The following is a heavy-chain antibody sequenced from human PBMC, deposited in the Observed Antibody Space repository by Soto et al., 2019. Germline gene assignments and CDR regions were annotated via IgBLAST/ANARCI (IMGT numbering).Heavy chain of an antibody. D-gene: IGHD1-26*01. V-gene: IGHV4-30-4*01. J-gene: IGHJ3*02. CDR2: IYYSGST. Sequence: QLQLQESGPGLVKPSQTLSLTCTVSGGSISSGDYYWSWIRQPPGKGLEWIGYIYYSGSTYYNPSLKARLTISVDTSKNQFSLKLSSVTAADTAVYYCARDGAIVGATSYSAFDIWGQGKMVTVSS. CDR3: ARDGAIVGATSYSAFDI. CDR1: GGSISSGDYY.